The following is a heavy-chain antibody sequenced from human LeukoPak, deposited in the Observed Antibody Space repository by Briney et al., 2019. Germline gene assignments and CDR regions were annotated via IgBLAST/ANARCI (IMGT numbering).Heavy chain of an antibody. Sequence: PSETLSLTCAVSGASISSSNYYWGWVRQSPGKGLEWIGNIYSSGNTYYNASLKSRVTMYIDTPKNQFSLKLSSVTAADTAVYYCARAPRVGATTWFDPWGQGTLVTVSS. CDR1: GASISSSNYY. V-gene: IGHV4-39*07. CDR2: IYSSGNT. J-gene: IGHJ5*02. CDR3: ARAPRVGATTWFDP. D-gene: IGHD1-26*01.